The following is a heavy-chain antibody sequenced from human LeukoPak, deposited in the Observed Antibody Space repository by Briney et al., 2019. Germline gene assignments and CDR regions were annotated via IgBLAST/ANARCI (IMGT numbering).Heavy chain of an antibody. D-gene: IGHD2/OR15-2a*01. Sequence: GGSLRLSCAASGFTFSSYGMRWVRQAPGKGLEWVAVIWYDGSNKYYADSVKGRFTISRDNSRNTLYLQMSSLRVEDTAIYYCARGRDYFPIDYWGQGTFVIVSS. CDR3: ARGRDYFPIDY. J-gene: IGHJ4*02. V-gene: IGHV3-33*01. CDR1: GFTFSSYG. CDR2: IWYDGSNK.